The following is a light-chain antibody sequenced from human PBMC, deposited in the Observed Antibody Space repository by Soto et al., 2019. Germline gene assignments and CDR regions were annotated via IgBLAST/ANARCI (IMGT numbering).Light chain of an antibody. J-gene: IGKJ1*01. V-gene: IGKV3D-20*01. Sequence: EIVLTQSPGTLSLSPGERATLSCRASQSVSSSYLAWYQQKPGLAHRLLIYDASSRATGIQDRFSGSGSGTDFTLTISRLEPEDFAVYYCQQYNNWPRTFGQGTKVDIK. CDR1: QSVSSSY. CDR2: DAS. CDR3: QQYNNWPRT.